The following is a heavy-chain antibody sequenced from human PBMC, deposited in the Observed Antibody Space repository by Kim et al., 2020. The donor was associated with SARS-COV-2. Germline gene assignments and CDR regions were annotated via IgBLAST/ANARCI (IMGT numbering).Heavy chain of an antibody. V-gene: IGHV3-30-3*01. CDR3: ARQYYDFWSGYANWFDP. Sequence: GGSLRLSCAASGFTFSSYAMHWVRQAPGKGLEWVAVISYDGSNKYYADSVKGRFTISRDNSKNTLYLQMNSLRAEDTAVYYCARQYYDFWSGYANWFDP. CDR2: ISYDGSNK. CDR1: GFTFSSYA. J-gene: IGHJ5*02. D-gene: IGHD3-3*01.